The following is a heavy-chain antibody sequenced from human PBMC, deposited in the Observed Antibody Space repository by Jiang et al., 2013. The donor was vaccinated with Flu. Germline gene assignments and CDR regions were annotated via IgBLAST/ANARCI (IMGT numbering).Heavy chain of an antibody. D-gene: IGHD4-17*01. V-gene: IGHV3-64*01. CDR1: GFTFSSYA. CDR3: ARRALNTVPIDYGDYVWPLVY. CDR2: ISSNGGST. Sequence: RLSCAASGFTFSSYAMHWVRQAPGKGLEYVSAISSNGGSTYYANSVKGRFTISRDNSKNTLYLQMGSLRAEDMAVYYCARRALNTVPIDYGDYVWPLVYWGQGTLVTVSS. J-gene: IGHJ4*02.